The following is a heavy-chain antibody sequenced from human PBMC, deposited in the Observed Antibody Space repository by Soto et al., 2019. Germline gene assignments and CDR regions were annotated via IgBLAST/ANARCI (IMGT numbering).Heavy chain of an antibody. CDR3: ARAPYDFWSGYSPNWFDP. CDR2: IYYSGST. V-gene: IGHV4-31*03. J-gene: IGHJ5*02. Sequence: PSETLSLTCTVSGGSISSGGYYWSWIRQHPGKGLEWIGYIYYSGSTYYNPSLKSRVTISVDTSKNQFSLKLSSVTAADTAVYYCARAPYDFWSGYSPNWFDPGGQGTLVTVS. D-gene: IGHD3-3*01. CDR1: GGSISSGGYY.